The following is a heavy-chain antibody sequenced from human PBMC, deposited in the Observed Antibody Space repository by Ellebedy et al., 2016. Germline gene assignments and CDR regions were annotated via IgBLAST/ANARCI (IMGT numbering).Heavy chain of an antibody. CDR2: IYYRGST. V-gene: IGHV4-39*07. Sequence: SETLSLTXTVSGGSISSSYYYWGWIRQPPGKGLEWIGSIYYRGSTYYNPSLKGRVTILVDTSKNQFSLKLSSVTAADTAVYYCARDDDSSGYYYGFDYWGQGTLVTVSS. J-gene: IGHJ4*02. CDR1: GGSISSSYYY. CDR3: ARDDDSSGYYYGFDY. D-gene: IGHD3-22*01.